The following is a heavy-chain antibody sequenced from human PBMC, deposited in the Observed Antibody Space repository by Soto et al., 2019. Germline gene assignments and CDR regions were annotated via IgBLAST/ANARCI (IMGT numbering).Heavy chain of an antibody. D-gene: IGHD2-21*02. CDR2: IHSDGSTT. Sequence: EVQLVESEGGLVQRGGSLRLSCAASGFTFNYYWMHWVRQAPGQGLVWVSHIHSDGSTTTYADSVKGRLTISRDNAKNTLDLQMNSLRAEDTAVYYCVRGDKGGFDLWGQGTTVTVSS. V-gene: IGHV3-74*01. CDR3: VRGDKGGFDL. J-gene: IGHJ3*01. CDR1: GFTFNYYW.